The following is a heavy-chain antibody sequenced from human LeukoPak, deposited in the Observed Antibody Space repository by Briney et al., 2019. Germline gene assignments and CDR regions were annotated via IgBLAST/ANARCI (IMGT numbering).Heavy chain of an antibody. CDR2: ISSDIGHK. CDR1: GYSFAIYG. CDR3: ARAPMGTAAPY. Sequence: ASVKVSCKASGYSFAIYGIIWVRQAPGQGLEWMGSISSDIGHKDYAQRLRERVIMTTDTSTSTAYMELSSLRSDDTALYYCARAPMGTAAPYWGQGTLVTVSS. D-gene: IGHD2-2*01. V-gene: IGHV1-18*01. J-gene: IGHJ4*02.